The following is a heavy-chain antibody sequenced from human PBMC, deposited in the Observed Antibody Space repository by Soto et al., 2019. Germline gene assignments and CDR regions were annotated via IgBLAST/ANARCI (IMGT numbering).Heavy chain of an antibody. Sequence: EVHLVESGGDLVQPGGSARLSCAASGFSVSGWYMDWVRQAPGKGLEWVARLKDRSQNYATEYAASMKGRFTVSRHPSQNSIFLQMNSLKIEDTAVYYCAREGDARWLDSWGQGTLVTVS. D-gene: IGHD1-26*01. CDR3: AREGDARWLDS. V-gene: IGHV3-72*01. CDR2: LKDRSQNYAT. J-gene: IGHJ5*01. CDR1: GFSVSGWY.